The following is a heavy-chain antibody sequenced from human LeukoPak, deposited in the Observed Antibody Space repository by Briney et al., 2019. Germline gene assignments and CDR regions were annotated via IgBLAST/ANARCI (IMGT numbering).Heavy chain of an antibody. CDR3: ARGSSWYGH. D-gene: IGHD6-13*01. Sequence: SETLSLTCAVYGGSFSGYYWSWIRQPPGKGLEWIGEINHSGSTNYNPSLKSRVTISVDTSKNQFSLKLSSVTATDTAVYYCARGSSWYGHWGQGTLVTVSS. CDR1: GGSFSGYY. V-gene: IGHV4-34*01. CDR2: INHSGST. J-gene: IGHJ5*02.